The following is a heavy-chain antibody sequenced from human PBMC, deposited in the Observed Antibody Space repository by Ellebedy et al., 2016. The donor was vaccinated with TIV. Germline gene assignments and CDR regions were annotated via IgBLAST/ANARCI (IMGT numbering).Heavy chain of an antibody. J-gene: IGHJ6*02. Sequence: SVKVSXXANGGTFNNYAFSWVRQAPGQGFEWMGGIIPIFGTTIYAQKFQGRLTVTADESTTTAYMEPRSLRSDDTAVYYCATPHWGSLKYYGMDVWGQGTTVIVSS. CDR1: GGTFNNYA. V-gene: IGHV1-69*13. D-gene: IGHD7-27*01. CDR2: IIPIFGTT. CDR3: ATPHWGSLKYYGMDV.